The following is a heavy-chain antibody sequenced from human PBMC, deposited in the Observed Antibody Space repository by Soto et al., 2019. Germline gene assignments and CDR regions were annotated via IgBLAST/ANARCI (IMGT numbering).Heavy chain of an antibody. CDR3: TRREYDFWSGDNYYYYYGMDD. CDR2: IRSKANSYRT. CDR1: GFTFSGSA. J-gene: IGHJ6*02. Sequence: GGSLRLSCAASGFTFSGSAMHWVRQASGKGLEWVGRIRSKANSYRTAYAASVKGRCTIYRNDSKNKAYLQMNSLKTEDTAVYYCTRREYDFWSGDNYYYYYGMDDWGQGTTVTVSS. V-gene: IGHV3-73*01. D-gene: IGHD3-3*01.